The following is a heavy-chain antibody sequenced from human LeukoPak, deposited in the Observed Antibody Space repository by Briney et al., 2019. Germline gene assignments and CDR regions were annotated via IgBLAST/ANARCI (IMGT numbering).Heavy chain of an antibody. CDR3: ARETVTGTHCYFDY. J-gene: IGHJ4*02. CDR2: ISYDGSNK. V-gene: IGHV3-30-3*01. CDR1: GFTFSGYD. Sequence: GRSLRLSCAASGFTFSGYDMDWVRQAPGKGLEWVAVISYDGSNKYYADSVKGRFIISRDNSKSTLYLQMNSLRAEDTAVYYCARETVTGTHCYFDYWGQGTLVTVSS. D-gene: IGHD4-17*01.